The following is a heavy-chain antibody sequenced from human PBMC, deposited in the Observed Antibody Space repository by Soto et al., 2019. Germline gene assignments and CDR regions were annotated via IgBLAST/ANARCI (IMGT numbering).Heavy chain of an antibody. Sequence: EVQLLESGGGLVQPGGSLRLSCAASGFTFSSYAMSWVRQAPGKGLEWVSAISGSGGSTYYADPVKGRFTISRDNSKNTLYLQLNSLRAEDRAVYYCSKQQQLVPPYFDYWGQGTLVTVSS. CDR3: SKQQQLVPPYFDY. J-gene: IGHJ4*02. D-gene: IGHD6-13*01. V-gene: IGHV3-23*01. CDR2: ISGSGGST. CDR1: GFTFSSYA.